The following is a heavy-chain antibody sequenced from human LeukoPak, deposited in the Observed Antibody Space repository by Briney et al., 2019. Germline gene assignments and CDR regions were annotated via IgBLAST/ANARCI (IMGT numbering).Heavy chain of an antibody. D-gene: IGHD6-19*01. CDR1: GFTFSNYE. Sequence: GSLRLSFAASGFTFSNYEMTWVRQAPGKGLEWLANIKEDGSIQYYLDSVRGRFTISRDNAKTSVYLQLNSLRADDTAVYYCARDVWTGVAVSDYWGQGTLVTVSS. J-gene: IGHJ4*02. CDR3: ARDVWTGVAVSDY. CDR2: IKEDGSIQ. V-gene: IGHV3-7*01.